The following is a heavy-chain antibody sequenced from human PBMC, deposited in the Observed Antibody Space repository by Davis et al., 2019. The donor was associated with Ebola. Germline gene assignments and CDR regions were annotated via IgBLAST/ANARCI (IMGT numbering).Heavy chain of an antibody. CDR2: LGTSADT. CDR3: ATTVRVSDLEF. Sequence: GGSLRLSCVDSGFMFSTYVMSWVRQAPGKGLEWVSTLGTSADTYYADSVKGRFTISRDNSKNILYLQMNGLRVEDTAIYYCATTVRVSDLEFWGQGTLVTVSS. J-gene: IGHJ4*02. CDR1: GFMFSTYV. V-gene: IGHV3-23*01.